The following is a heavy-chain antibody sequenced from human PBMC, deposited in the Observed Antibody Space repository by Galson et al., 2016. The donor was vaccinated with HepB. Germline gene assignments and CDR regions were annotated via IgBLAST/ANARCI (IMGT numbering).Heavy chain of an antibody. CDR2: IIPLFGTA. CDR3: ARRKFSSSWFDY. D-gene: IGHD6-13*01. CDR1: GGTFNSYA. J-gene: IGHJ4*02. Sequence: SGGTFNSYAISWVRQAPGQGLEWMGGIIPLFGTANYAQKFQGRVTITADESTSTVYMELSSLRFEDTAVYYCARRKFSSSWFDYWGQGTLVTVSS. V-gene: IGHV1-69*01.